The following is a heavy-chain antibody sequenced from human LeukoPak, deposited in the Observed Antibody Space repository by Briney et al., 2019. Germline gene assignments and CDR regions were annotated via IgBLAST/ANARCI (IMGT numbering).Heavy chain of an antibody. CDR3: ASLWEPNVGFDP. CDR1: GGSISSYY. CDR2: IYYSGST. J-gene: IGHJ5*02. Sequence: SETLSLTCTVSGGSISSYYWSWIRQPPGKGLEWIGYIYYSGSTNYNPSLKSRVTISVDTSKNQFSLKLSSVTAADTAVYYCASLWEPNVGFDPWGQGTLVTVSS. V-gene: IGHV4-59*01. D-gene: IGHD1-26*01.